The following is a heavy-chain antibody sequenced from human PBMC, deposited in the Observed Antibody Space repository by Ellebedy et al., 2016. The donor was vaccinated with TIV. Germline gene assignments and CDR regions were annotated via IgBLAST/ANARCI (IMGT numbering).Heavy chain of an antibody. CDR1: GFPMGDYW. V-gene: IGHV3-7*01. Sequence: GGSLRLSXVASGFPMGDYWMSWVRQAPGKGLEWVANIKEDGSEKYYRDSVKGRFTISRDNARNSLYLQMKSLRADDVAVYYCGRDVPSDYWGQGTLVTVSP. CDR3: GRDVPSDY. J-gene: IGHJ4*02. CDR2: IKEDGSEK.